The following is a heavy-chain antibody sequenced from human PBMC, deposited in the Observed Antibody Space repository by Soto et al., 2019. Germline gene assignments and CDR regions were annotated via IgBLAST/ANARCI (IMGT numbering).Heavy chain of an antibody. CDR3: AAPGYDILTGSGLNFDY. D-gene: IGHD3-9*01. J-gene: IGHJ4*02. Sequence: GASVKVSCKASGGTFSSYAISWVRQAPGQGLEWIGWIIPICGTANYAQKFQERVTITTDESTSTAYMELSSLRSEDTAVYFCAAPGYDILTGSGLNFDYWGQGTLVTISS. V-gene: IGHV1-69*05. CDR1: GGTFSSYA. CDR2: IIPICGTA.